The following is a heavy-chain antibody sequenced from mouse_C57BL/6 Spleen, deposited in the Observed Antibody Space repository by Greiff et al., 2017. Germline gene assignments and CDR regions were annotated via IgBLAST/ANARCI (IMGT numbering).Heavy chain of an antibody. V-gene: IGHV1-7*01. CDR1: GYTFTSYW. D-gene: IGHD2-5*01. CDR3: ASSNYFFDY. CDR2: INPSSGYT. Sequence: QVHVKQSGAELAKPGASVKLSCKASGYTFTSYWMHWVKQRPGQGLEWIGYINPSSGYTKYNQKFKDKATLTADKSSSTAYMQLSSLTYEDSAVYYCASSNYFFDYWGQGTTLTVSS. J-gene: IGHJ2*01.